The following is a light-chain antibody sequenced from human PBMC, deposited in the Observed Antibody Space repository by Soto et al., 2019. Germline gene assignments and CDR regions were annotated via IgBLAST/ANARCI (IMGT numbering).Light chain of an antibody. J-gene: IGLJ3*02. Sequence: QSALTQPASVSGSPGQSITISCTGTSSDVGGYNYVSWYQQHPGKAPKLMIYEVSNRPSGVSNRFSGSKSGNTASLTISGLQAEDEADYYCSSYTSSSTLEVFGGGTSSPS. CDR3: SSYTSSSTLEV. V-gene: IGLV2-14*01. CDR2: EVS. CDR1: SSDVGGYNY.